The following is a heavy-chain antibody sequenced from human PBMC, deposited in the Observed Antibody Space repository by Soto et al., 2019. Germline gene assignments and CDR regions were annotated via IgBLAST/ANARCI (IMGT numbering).Heavy chain of an antibody. CDR1: GYTFTSYY. J-gene: IGHJ4*02. CDR3: ARPEAVAGQTFDY. CDR2: INPSGGST. D-gene: IGHD6-19*01. V-gene: IGHV1-46*03. Sequence: GSVKVSWKASGYTFTSYYMHWVRQAPGQGLEWMGIINPSGGSTSYAQKFQGRVTMTRDTSTSTVYMELSSLRSEDTAVYFCARPEAVAGQTFDYWGLGTLVTAPQ.